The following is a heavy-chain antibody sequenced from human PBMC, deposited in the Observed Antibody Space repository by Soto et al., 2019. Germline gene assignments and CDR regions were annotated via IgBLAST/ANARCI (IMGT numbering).Heavy chain of an antibody. CDR1: GGTFSSYA. CDR3: ARESRYSSGGSVYFLPGLDY. J-gene: IGHJ4*02. Sequence: QVQLVQSGAEVKKPGSSVKVSCKASGGTFSSYAISWVRQSPGQGLEWMGWIIPIFGTANYAQKFQGRVMIIAYESTSPAYLELSSLRSEDTAVYYCARESRYSSGGSVYFLPGLDYWGQGTQVTVSA. CDR2: IIPIFGTA. D-gene: IGHD2-15*01. V-gene: IGHV1-69*12.